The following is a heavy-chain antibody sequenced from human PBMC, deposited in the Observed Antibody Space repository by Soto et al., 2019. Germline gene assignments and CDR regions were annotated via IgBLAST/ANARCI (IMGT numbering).Heavy chain of an antibody. CDR1: GGSISSDY. CDR2: IYYSGTT. V-gene: IGHV4-59*12. Sequence: QVQLQESGPGLVKPSQTLSLTCTVSGGSISSDYWSWIRQPPGKGLEWIGYIYYSGTTNYNPSLTSRVTISVATSKTQFSLKLSSVTAADTAVYYCASGRRAPDAFDIWGQGTMVTVSS. J-gene: IGHJ3*02. CDR3: ASGRRAPDAFDI.